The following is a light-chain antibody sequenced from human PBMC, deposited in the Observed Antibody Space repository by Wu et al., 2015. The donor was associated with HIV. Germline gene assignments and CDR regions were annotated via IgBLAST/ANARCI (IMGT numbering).Light chain of an antibody. CDR1: QGISSY. J-gene: IGKJ4*01. CDR2: AAS. V-gene: IGKV1-9*01. Sequence: DIQVTQSPSFLSASVGDRVTITCRASQGISSYLAWYQQKPGKAPKLLIYAASTSQSGVPSRFSGSGSGTEFTLTISSLQPEDFATYYCQQLNSYPITFGGGTKVEIK. CDR3: QQLNSYPIT.